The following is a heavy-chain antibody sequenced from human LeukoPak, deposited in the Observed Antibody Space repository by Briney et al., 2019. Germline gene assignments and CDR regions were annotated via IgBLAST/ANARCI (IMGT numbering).Heavy chain of an antibody. CDR2: ISRRGSTI. J-gene: IGHJ4*02. CDR3: ARPATRPSSSWYEGIGY. Sequence: GGSLILSCAASRFSFSSYEMNWVRQAPGKGLVRVSYISRRGSTIYYADSVKGRFTISRDNAKNSLYLQMNSLRAEDTAVYYCARPATRPSSSWYEGIGYWGQGTLVTVSS. D-gene: IGHD6-13*01. V-gene: IGHV3-48*03. CDR1: RFSFSSYE.